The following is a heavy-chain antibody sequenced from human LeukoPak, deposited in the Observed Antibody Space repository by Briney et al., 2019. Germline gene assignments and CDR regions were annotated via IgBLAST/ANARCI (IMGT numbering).Heavy chain of an antibody. Sequence: GGSLRLSCAASGFTCSDYYMSWIRQAPGKGLGWVSYISRSGGTIYYADSVKGRFTISRDNAKNNLYLQMKRLRAEDTAVYYCAREGHDIVATINGEIDYWGQGTLVTVSS. CDR2: ISRSGGTI. J-gene: IGHJ4*02. V-gene: IGHV3-11*04. CDR3: AREGHDIVATINGEIDY. D-gene: IGHD5-12*01. CDR1: GFTCSDYY.